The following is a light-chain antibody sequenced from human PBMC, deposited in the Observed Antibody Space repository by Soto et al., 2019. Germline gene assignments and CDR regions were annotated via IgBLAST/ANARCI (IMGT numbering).Light chain of an antibody. CDR1: HSVNSN. CDR3: QQYGSSPPT. Sequence: IVMPQSLATLSVSPGESSTLSCRASHSVNSNVAWYQQKPGQAHRLLIYGASSRATGIPDRFSGSGSGTDFTLTISRLEPEEFAVYYCQQYGSSPPTFGQGNKVDIK. V-gene: IGKV3-20*01. J-gene: IGKJ1*01. CDR2: GAS.